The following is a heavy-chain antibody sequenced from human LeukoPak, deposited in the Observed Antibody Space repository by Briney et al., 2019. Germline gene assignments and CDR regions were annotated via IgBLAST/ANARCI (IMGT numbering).Heavy chain of an antibody. J-gene: IGHJ4*02. CDR1: GFTFSSYA. CDR2: ISGSGDTP. V-gene: IGHV3-48*04. Sequence: PGGSLRLSCAATGFTFSSYAMTWVRQAPGKGLEWVSGISGSGDTPYYADSVKGRFTISRDNAKNSLYLQMNSLRAEDTAVYYCARDPSPYGYYFDYWGQGTLVTVSS. CDR3: ARDPSPYGYYFDY. D-gene: IGHD3-10*01.